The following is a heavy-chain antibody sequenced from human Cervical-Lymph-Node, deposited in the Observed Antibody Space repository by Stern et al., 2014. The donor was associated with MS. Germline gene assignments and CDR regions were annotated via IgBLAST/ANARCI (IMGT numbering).Heavy chain of an antibody. Sequence: EVQLVESAGGLVKPGGSLRLSCAASGFTFSSYSMNWVRQAPGKGLEWVSSITGSGSYIYYADSVKGRFTISRDNAKNSLYLQMDSLRAEDTAVYYCARDLQQQLEYYFDYWGQGTLVTVSS. CDR1: GFTFSSYS. CDR3: ARDLQQQLEYYFDY. J-gene: IGHJ4*02. CDR2: ITGSGSYI. V-gene: IGHV3-21*01. D-gene: IGHD6-13*01.